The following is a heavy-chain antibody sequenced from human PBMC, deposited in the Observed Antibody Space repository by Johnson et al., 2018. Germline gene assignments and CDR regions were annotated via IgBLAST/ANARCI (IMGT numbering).Heavy chain of an antibody. Sequence: QVQLVESGGGVVQPGRSLRLSCAASGFTFSSYGMHRVRQAPGKGLEWVAVIWYDGSNKYYVDSVKGRVTISRDNSKNTLYLQMNSRRAEDTAVYYCASECGLVGGAYYYYGMDVWGQGTTVTVSS. CDR1: GFTFSSYG. CDR2: IWYDGSNK. D-gene: IGHD3-10*01. V-gene: IGHV3-33*01. J-gene: IGHJ6*02. CDR3: ASECGLVGGAYYYYGMDV.